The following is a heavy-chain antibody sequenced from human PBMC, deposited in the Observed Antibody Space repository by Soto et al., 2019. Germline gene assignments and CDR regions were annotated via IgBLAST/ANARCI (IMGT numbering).Heavy chain of an antibody. CDR1: GGIFSSYA. D-gene: IGHD3-3*02. Sequence: QVQLVQSGAEVRKPGSSVKVSCKASGGIFSSYAISWVRQAPGQGLEWMGGIIPIFGTTNYAQKFQGRVTITADESTSTVYMEVSSLRSDDTALYYCARGIFGVVISGATDVWGQGTTVTVS. CDR3: ARGIFGVVISGATDV. V-gene: IGHV1-69*01. J-gene: IGHJ6*02. CDR2: IIPIFGTT.